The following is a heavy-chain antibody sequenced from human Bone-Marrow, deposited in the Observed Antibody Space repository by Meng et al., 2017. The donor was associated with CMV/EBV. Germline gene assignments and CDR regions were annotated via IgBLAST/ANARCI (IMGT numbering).Heavy chain of an antibody. CDR1: GFAFGDYA. Sequence: LKISCRTSGFAFGDYAMTWVRQAPGKGLEWVGFIRRKAYGGSTEYAASVKGRFTISRDDSKSVAYLQMSSLKTEDTALYYCTRWHSGSNFDYWGRGTLVTVSS. CDR2: IRRKAYGGST. D-gene: IGHD1-26*01. V-gene: IGHV3-49*04. CDR3: TRWHSGSNFDY. J-gene: IGHJ4*02.